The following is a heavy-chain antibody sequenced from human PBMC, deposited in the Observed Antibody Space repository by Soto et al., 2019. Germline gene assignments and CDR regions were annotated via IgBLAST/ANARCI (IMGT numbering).Heavy chain of an antibody. CDR1: GFTFSDYA. D-gene: IGHD3-3*01. CDR3: TKEKWATIFGVVTTFYDC. V-gene: IGHV3-23*01. CDR2: LSYSSDIT. Sequence: EVQLLESGGGLVQPGGSLRLSCAASGFTFSDYAMTWVRQAPGKGLEWVSTLSYSSDITYYADSVKGRITISRDDSRNTIYLKMNSLRAGDTAIYYCTKEKWATIFGVVTTFYDCWGQGTLVTVSS. J-gene: IGHJ4*02.